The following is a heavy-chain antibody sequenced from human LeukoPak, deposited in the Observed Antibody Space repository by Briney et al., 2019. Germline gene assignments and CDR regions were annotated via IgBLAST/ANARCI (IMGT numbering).Heavy chain of an antibody. CDR1: GFTVSSNY. CDR3: AGDKTTSGWYEFDY. Sequence: GGSLRLSCAASGFTVSSNYMSWVRQGPGKGLECVSVISSDGDTYYADSVKGRFTISRDNSKNTLSLQMNSLRAEDTAVYYCAGDKTTSGWYEFDYWGQGTLVTVSS. V-gene: IGHV3-53*01. J-gene: IGHJ4*02. D-gene: IGHD6-19*01. CDR2: ISSDGDT.